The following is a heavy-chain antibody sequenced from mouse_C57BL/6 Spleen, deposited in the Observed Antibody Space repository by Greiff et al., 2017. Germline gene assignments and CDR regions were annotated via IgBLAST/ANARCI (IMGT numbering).Heavy chain of an antibody. CDR2: IYPYNGVS. J-gene: IGHJ3*01. Sequence: VQLQQSGPELVKPGASVKISCKASGYSFTGYYMHWVKQSHGNILDWIGYIYPYNGVSSYNQKFKGKATLTVDKSSSTAYVELRSLPSEYSAVYYSARATVVEEGFGCWGQGALDTVSA. CDR1: GYSFTGYY. D-gene: IGHD1-1*01. CDR3: ARATVVEEGFGC. V-gene: IGHV1-31*01.